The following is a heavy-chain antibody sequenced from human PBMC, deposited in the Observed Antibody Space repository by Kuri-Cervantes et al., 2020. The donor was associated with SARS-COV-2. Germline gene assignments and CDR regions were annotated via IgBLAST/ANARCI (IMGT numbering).Heavy chain of an antibody. CDR3: VRLPLLDLSGYSPAGYPWFDP. D-gene: IGHD5-12*01. J-gene: IGHJ5*02. Sequence: SETLSLTCTASGGSISSSYFWGWIRQPPGKGLEWIGSVHYNGNTYHNPSLKSRLTISVDTSKNQFSLSLSSVTAADTAVYYCVRLPLLDLSGYSPAGYPWFDPWGLGTLVTVSS. CDR2: VHYNGNT. CDR1: GGSISSSYF. V-gene: IGHV4-39*01.